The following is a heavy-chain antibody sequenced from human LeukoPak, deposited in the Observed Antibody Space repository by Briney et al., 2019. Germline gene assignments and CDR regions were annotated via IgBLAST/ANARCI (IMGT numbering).Heavy chain of an antibody. D-gene: IGHD2-2*01. J-gene: IGHJ4*02. CDR2: IYYSGST. Sequence: PSETLSFTCTVSGGSIGSSSYYWGWIRQPPGKGLEWIGSIYYSGSTYYNPSLKSRVTISVDTSKNQFSLKLSSVTAADTAVYYCARGGRVYCSSTSCSYYFDYWGQGTLVTVSS. CDR3: ARGGRVYCSSTSCSYYFDY. V-gene: IGHV4-39*01. CDR1: GGSIGSSSYY.